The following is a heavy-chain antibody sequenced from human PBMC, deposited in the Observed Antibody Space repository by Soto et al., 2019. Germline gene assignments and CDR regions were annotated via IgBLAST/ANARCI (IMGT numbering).Heavy chain of an antibody. CDR1: GGSISSYY. V-gene: IGHV4-59*08. D-gene: IGHD3-10*01. J-gene: IGHJ6*02. CDR2: IYYSGST. CDR3: ARHPTVRGVIHYYYGMDV. Sequence: SETLSLTCTVSGGSISSYYWSWIRQPPGKGLEWIGYIYYSGSTNYNPSLKSRVTISVDTSKNQFSLKLSSVTAADTAVYYCARHPTVRGVIHYYYGMDVWGQGTTVTVSS.